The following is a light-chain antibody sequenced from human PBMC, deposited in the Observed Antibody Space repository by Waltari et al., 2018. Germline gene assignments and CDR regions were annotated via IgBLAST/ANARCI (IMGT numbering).Light chain of an antibody. Sequence: QSALTQPASVSGSPGPSITISCPGTDSALGDYDFVSGYQQHPSKAPHLIIYEGRNRPSGISNRFSASKSGNTASLTISGLQAEDDADYYCSSYTTSSAPGVFGTGTRVTVL. V-gene: IGLV2-14*01. CDR2: EGR. CDR1: DSALGDYDF. CDR3: SSYTTSSAPGV. J-gene: IGLJ1*01.